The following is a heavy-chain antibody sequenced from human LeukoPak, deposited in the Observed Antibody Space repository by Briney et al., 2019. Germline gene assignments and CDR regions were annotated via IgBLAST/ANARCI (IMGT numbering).Heavy chain of an antibody. CDR1: GGSISSGGYY. CDR3: ARDSTLWFGEADY. V-gene: IGHV4-61*02. CDR2: IYSSGST. Sequence: PSETLSLTCAVSGGSISSGGYYWSWIRQPAGKGLEWIGRIYSSGSTNYNPSLKSRVTMSVDTSRNQFSLKLSSVTAADTAVYYCARDSTLWFGEADYWGQGTLVTVSS. D-gene: IGHD3-10*01. J-gene: IGHJ4*02.